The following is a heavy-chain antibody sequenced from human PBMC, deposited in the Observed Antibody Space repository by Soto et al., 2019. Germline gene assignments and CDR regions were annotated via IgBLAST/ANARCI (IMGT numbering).Heavy chain of an antibody. V-gene: IGHV1-69*13. CDR3: ARGTNVVVTATKAFDWFDP. CDR2: IIPIFGTA. Sequence: SVKVSCKASGGTFSSYAISWVRQAPGQGLEWMGGIIPIFGTANYAQKFQGRVTITADESTSTAYMELSSLRSEDTAVYYCARGTNVVVTATKAFDWFDPWGQGTLVTVSS. J-gene: IGHJ5*02. D-gene: IGHD2-21*02. CDR1: GGTFSSYA.